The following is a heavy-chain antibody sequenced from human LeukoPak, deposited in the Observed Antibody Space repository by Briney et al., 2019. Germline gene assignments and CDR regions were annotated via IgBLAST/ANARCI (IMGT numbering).Heavy chain of an antibody. D-gene: IGHD1-26*01. CDR3: ARAGFRSYSPFDY. J-gene: IGHJ4*02. CDR2: INSDGSST. CDR1: GFTFSTYD. Sequence: GGSLRLSCAASGFTFSTYDMHWVRQATGKGLEWVSGINSDGSSTSYVDSVKGRFTISRDNTKNTLYLQMNSLRAEDAAVYYCARAGFRSYSPFDYWGQGTLVTVSS. V-gene: IGHV3-74*01.